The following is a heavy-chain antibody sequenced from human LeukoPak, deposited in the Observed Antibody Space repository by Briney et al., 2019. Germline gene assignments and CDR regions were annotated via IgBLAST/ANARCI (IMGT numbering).Heavy chain of an antibody. CDR2: IYHSGST. CDR3: ARHALLVGATDVFDY. Sequence: TSESLSLTXAVSGYSISSGYYWGWIRQPPGKWLEWIGSIYHSGSTYYNPSLKSRVTISVDTSKNQFSLKLSSVTAADTAVYYCARHALLVGATDVFDYWGQGTLVTVSS. D-gene: IGHD1-26*01. J-gene: IGHJ4*02. V-gene: IGHV4-38-2*01. CDR1: GYSISSGYY.